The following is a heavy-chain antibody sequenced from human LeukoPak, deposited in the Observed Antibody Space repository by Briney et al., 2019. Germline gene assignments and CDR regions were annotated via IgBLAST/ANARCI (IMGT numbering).Heavy chain of an antibody. J-gene: IGHJ4*02. CDR1: GYSISSGYY. CDR3: ARGDGITMVRGVSFDY. Sequence: SETLSLTCTVSGYSISSGYYWGWIRQPPGKGLEWIGSIYHSGSTYYNLSLKSRVTISVDTSKNQFSLKLSSVTAADTAVYYCARGDGITMVRGVSFDYWGQGTLVTVSS. V-gene: IGHV4-38-2*02. D-gene: IGHD3-10*01. CDR2: IYHSGST.